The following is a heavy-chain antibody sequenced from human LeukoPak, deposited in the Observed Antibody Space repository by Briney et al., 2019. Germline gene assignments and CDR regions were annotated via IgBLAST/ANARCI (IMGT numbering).Heavy chain of an antibody. D-gene: IGHD5-18*01. J-gene: IGHJ3*02. CDR3: ARDRGYNYGFAFDI. CDR2: ITSNGGST. Sequence: GGSLRLSCTASGFTFSTYAMHWVRQAPGKGLEYISGITSNGGSTNYANSVKGRFTISRDNSRNTLYLQMGSLRAEDMVVYYCARDRGYNYGFAFDIWGLGTVVTVSS. V-gene: IGHV3-64*01. CDR1: GFTFSTYA.